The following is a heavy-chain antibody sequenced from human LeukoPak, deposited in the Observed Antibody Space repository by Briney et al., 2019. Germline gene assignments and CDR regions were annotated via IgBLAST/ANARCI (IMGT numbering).Heavy chain of an antibody. CDR2: INPSGGSK. J-gene: IGHJ5*02. D-gene: IGHD2-15*01. V-gene: IGHV1-46*01. Sequence: ASVKVSCKASGYTFTSYYMHWVRQAPGQGLEWMGIINPSGGSKSYAQKFQGRVTMTRDMSTSTVYMELSSLRSEDTAVYYCAREGYCSGGSCYRVRQNWFDPWGQGTLATVSS. CDR3: AREGYCSGGSCYRVRQNWFDP. CDR1: GYTFTSYY.